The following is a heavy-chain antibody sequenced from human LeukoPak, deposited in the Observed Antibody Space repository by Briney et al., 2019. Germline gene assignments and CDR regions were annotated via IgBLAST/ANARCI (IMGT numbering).Heavy chain of an antibody. V-gene: IGHV4-59*12. CDR3: ARDSWWDGSKTFSDWFGP. CDR2: IVYTGRT. Sequence: SETLSLTCTVSGGCIGSYYWSWVRKSPEKGLKWIGNIVYTGRTNYNPSLKSRVTISIDTSKNQFSLRLNSVTAADTAVYYCARDSWWDGSKTFSDWFGPWGQGTRVTVSS. D-gene: IGHD3-10*01. J-gene: IGHJ5*02. CDR1: GGCIGSYY.